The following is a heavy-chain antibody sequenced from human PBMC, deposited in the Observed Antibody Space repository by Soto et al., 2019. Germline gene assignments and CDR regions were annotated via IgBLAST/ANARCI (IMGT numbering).Heavy chain of an antibody. D-gene: IGHD6-6*01. CDR3: ARGGYSSSWEFDF. CDR1: GYTFTTYD. J-gene: IGHJ4*02. Sequence: ASVKVSCKASGYTFTTYDINWVRQTPGQGLEWMGWVSPHSGSTGFAQKFQGRLTMTTNTTITTAYMDLISLRSDDSAVYLCARGGYSSSWEFDFWGQGTLVTVSS. V-gene: IGHV1-8*01. CDR2: VSPHSGST.